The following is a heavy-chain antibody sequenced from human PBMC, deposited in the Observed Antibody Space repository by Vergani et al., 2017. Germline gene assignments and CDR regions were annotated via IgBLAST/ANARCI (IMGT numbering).Heavy chain of an antibody. CDR1: GFTSSYYS. CDR3: ATKSCGTPGCQIGYFRE. CDR2: ISYDGTQK. V-gene: IGHV3-30*03. D-gene: IGHD1-1*01. Sequence: QVHLVESGGGVVQPGRSLRLSCVVSGFTSSYYSMHWVRQAPGKGLEWVAVISYDGTQKYYADSVKGRFTISRDNSKSTLYLQMNSLRTEDTAVYYCATKSCGTPGCQIGYFREWGQGTLVHVSS. J-gene: IGHJ1*01.